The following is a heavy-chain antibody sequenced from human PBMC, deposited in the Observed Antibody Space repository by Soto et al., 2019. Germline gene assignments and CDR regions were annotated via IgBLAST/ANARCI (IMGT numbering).Heavy chain of an antibody. CDR1: GGSISSSNW. D-gene: IGHD1-1*01. CDR2: IDHSGST. V-gene: IGHV4-4*02. CDR3: ARGFYNQDYYYYYGMDV. Sequence: QVQLQESGPGLVKPSGTLSLTCAVSGGSISSSNWWSGVRQPPGKGLEWIGEIDHSGSTNDNPSLKSRVTISVDKSTTQFSLKLSSVTAADTAVYYCARGFYNQDYYYYYGMDVWGQGTTVTVSS. J-gene: IGHJ6*02.